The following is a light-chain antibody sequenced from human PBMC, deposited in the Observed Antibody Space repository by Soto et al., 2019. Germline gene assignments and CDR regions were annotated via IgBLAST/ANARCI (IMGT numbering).Light chain of an antibody. CDR3: QQYRNWRRT. Sequence: EIVLTQSPGTLSVSPGDRGTLSWRSSQSVDINLAWYQQRAGQAPRLLVYGASTKATDMPGRFSGRGSGTEFTLTINHLQCEDFAVYYCQQYRNWRRTYGQGTKVDI. CDR2: GAS. V-gene: IGKV3-15*01. J-gene: IGKJ1*01. CDR1: QSVDIN.